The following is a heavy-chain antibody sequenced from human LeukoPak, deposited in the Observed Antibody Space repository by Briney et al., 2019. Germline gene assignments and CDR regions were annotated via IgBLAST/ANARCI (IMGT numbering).Heavy chain of an antibody. J-gene: IGHJ6*02. CDR2: ISYDGSNK. D-gene: IGHD4-17*01. V-gene: IGHV3-30-3*01. Sequence: GGSLRLSCAASGFTFSSYAMHWVRQAPGKGLEWVAVISYDGSNKYYADSVKGRFTISRDNSKNTLYLQMNSLRAEDTAVYYCGRDIRDYGDYYYGMDVWGQGTTVTVSS. CDR3: GRDIRDYGDYYYGMDV. CDR1: GFTFSSYA.